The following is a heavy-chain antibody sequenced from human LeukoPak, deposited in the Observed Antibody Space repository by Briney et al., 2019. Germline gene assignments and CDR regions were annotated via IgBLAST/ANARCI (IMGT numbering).Heavy chain of an antibody. J-gene: IGHJ6*02. D-gene: IGHD4-11*01. Sequence: GASVKVSCKASGYTFTGYYMHWVRQAPGQGLEWVGWINPNSGGTNYAQKFQGRVTMTRDTSISTAYMELSRLRSDDTAVYYCARDKYTVTTYYYGMDVWGQGTTVTVSS. CDR2: INPNSGGT. CDR1: GYTFTGYY. V-gene: IGHV1-2*02. CDR3: ARDKYTVTTYYYGMDV.